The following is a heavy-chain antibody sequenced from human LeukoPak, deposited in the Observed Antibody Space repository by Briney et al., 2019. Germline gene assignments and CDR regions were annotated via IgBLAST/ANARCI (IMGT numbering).Heavy chain of an antibody. CDR2: IYYSGST. V-gene: IGHV4-39*07. D-gene: IGHD3-22*01. CDR3: AQSYYYDSSGYFAFDI. CDR1: GGSISSSSYY. J-gene: IGHJ3*02. Sequence: SETLSLTCTVSGGSISSSSYYWGWIRQPPGKGLEWIGSIYYSGSTYYNPSLKSRVTISVDTSKNQFSLKLSSVTAADTAVYYCAQSYYYDSSGYFAFDIWGQGTMVTVSS.